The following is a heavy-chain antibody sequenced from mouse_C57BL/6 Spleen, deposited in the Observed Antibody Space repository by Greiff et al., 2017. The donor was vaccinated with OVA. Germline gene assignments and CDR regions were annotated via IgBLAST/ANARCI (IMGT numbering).Heavy chain of an antibody. CDR3: ARSVSSGYDY. D-gene: IGHD3-2*02. V-gene: IGHV1-63*01. J-gene: IGHJ2*01. CDR1: GYTFTNYW. Sequence: QVQLQQSGAELVRPGTSVKMSCKASGYTFTNYWIGWAKQRPGHGLEWIGYIYPGGGYTNYNEKFKGKATLTADKSSSTAYMQFSSLTSEDSAIYYCARSVSSGYDYWGQGTTLTVSS. CDR2: IYPGGGYT.